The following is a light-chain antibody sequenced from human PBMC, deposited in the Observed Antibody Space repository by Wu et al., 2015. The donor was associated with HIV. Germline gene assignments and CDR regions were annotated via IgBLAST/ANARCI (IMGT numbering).Light chain of an antibody. Sequence: EIVLTQSPGTLSLSPGERATLSCRASQSVSSSYLAWYQQKPGQAPRLLIYGASSRATGIPDRFSGSGSGTDFTLTISRLEPEDFAVYYCQQYNEWPPLYSFGQGTRLEIK. CDR1: QSVSSSY. V-gene: IGKV3-20*01. CDR3: QQYNEWPPLYS. J-gene: IGKJ2*03. CDR2: GAS.